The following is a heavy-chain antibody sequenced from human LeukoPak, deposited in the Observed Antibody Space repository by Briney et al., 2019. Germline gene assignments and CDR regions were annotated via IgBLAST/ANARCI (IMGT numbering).Heavy chain of an antibody. CDR3: ARDFGY. V-gene: IGHV3-30*04. CDR1: GFTFHNYA. J-gene: IGHJ4*02. CDR2: ISVDGSAT. Sequence: PGGSLRLSCAASGFTFHNYAMNWLRQTPDRGLFWVAAISVDGSATNYADSVKGRFTISRDNSKNILYLQMNNLRPDDTAVYYCARDFGYWGQGTLVTVSS.